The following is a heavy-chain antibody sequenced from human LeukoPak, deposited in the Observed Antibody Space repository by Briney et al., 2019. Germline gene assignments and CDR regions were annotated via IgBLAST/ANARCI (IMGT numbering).Heavy chain of an antibody. J-gene: IGHJ6*03. Sequence: SVKVSCKASGGTFSSYAISWVRQAPGQGLEWMGGIIPIFGTANYAQKFQGRVTITTDESTSTAYMELSSLRSEDTAVYYCAKSLPAAAPPDYYYMDVWGKGTTVTVSS. V-gene: IGHV1-69*05. CDR2: IIPIFGTA. CDR1: GGTFSSYA. D-gene: IGHD6-13*01. CDR3: AKSLPAAAPPDYYYMDV.